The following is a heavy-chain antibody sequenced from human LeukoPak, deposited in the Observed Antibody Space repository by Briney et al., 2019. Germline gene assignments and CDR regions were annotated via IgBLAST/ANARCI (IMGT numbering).Heavy chain of an antibody. V-gene: IGHV3-30*18. Sequence: GGSLRLSCTASGFTFNSHGMHWVRQAPGKGLEWVALISYEGSNIKYADSVKGRFTISRDNSKNTLYLQMNSLRAEDTAVYYCAKDLGAYCSGGSCYAGYWGQGTLVTVSS. CDR3: AKDLGAYCSGGSCYAGY. J-gene: IGHJ4*02. D-gene: IGHD2-15*01. CDR2: ISYEGSNI. CDR1: GFTFNSHG.